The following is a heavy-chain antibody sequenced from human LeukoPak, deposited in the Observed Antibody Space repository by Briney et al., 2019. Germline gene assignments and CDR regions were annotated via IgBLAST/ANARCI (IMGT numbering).Heavy chain of an antibody. Sequence: KASETLSLTCTVSGGSISSSSYYWGWIRQPPGKGLEWIGSIYYSGSTYYNPSLKSRVTISVDTSKNQFSLKLCSVTAADTAVYYCARNAGVAYYYGMDVWGQGTTVTVSS. V-gene: IGHV4-39*01. CDR1: GGSISSSSYY. CDR3: ARNAGVAYYYGMDV. J-gene: IGHJ6*02. CDR2: IYYSGST. D-gene: IGHD2-15*01.